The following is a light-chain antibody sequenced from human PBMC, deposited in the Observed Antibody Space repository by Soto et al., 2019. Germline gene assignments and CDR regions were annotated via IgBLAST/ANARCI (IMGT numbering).Light chain of an antibody. J-gene: IGLJ1*01. CDR2: EVN. V-gene: IGLV2-8*01. CDR1: SSEVGGYNY. Sequence: QSALTQPPSASGSPGQSVAISCTGTSSEVGGYNYVSWYQQHPGKHPKLMIYEVNKRPSGVPDRFSGSKSGNTASLTVSGLQAEDEADYYCSSYAGSSNVFGTGTKVPVL. CDR3: SSYAGSSNV.